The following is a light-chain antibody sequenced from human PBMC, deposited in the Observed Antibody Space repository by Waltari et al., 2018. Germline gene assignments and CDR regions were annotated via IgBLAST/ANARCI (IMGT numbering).Light chain of an antibody. CDR2: RNN. CDR3: ATWDDSLTAWV. CDR1: SSNIGPYY. V-gene: IGLV1-47*01. J-gene: IGLJ3*02. Sequence: QSVLTQPPSTSGTPGQRVTISCSGSSSNIGPYYVYWYHQLPGTAPKLLIYRNNQRPSGVPDRFSGSKSGTSASLAINGLRSEDEADYYCATWDDSLTAWVFGGGTKLTVL.